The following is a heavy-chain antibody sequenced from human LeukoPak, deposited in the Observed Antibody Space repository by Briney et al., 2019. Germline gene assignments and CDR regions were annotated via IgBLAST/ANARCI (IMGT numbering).Heavy chain of an antibody. D-gene: IGHD1-26*01. J-gene: IGHJ4*02. CDR2: IWYDGSKK. Sequence: GGPLRLSCVASGFTFSTYGMHWVRQAPDKGLGWVARIWYDGSKKYYADSVKGRFTISRDNSKNTLYLEMNSLRAEDTAVYYCAKDYGWNGIVGATTGFDFWGQGTLVAVSS. V-gene: IGHV3-30*02. CDR3: AKDYGWNGIVGATTGFDF. CDR1: GFTFSTYG.